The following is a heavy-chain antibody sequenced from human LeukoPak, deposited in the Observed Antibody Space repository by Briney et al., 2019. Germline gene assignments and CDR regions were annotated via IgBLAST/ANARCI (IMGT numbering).Heavy chain of an antibody. CDR1: GFTFNNVW. CDR2: IRGKTVGGTT. D-gene: IGHD2/OR15-2a*01. V-gene: IGHV3-15*01. CDR3: TMRSGLSAVPTNAF. J-gene: IGHJ4*02. Sequence: GGSLRLSCAASGFTFNNVWMSWVRQAPGKGLEWVGLIRGKTVGGTTDYAAPVKGRFTISRDDSKNTLFLQMNSLKIEDTAVYYCTMRSGLSAVPTNAFWGQGSLVTVSS.